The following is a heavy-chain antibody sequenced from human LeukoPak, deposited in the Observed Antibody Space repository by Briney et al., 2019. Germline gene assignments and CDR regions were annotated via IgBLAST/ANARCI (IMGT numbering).Heavy chain of an antibody. CDR1: GFTFSSYA. D-gene: IGHD6-13*01. Sequence: GGSLRLSCAASGFTFSSYAMHWVRQAPGKGLEYVSAISSNGGSTYYANSVKGRFTISRDNSKNTLYLQMGSLRAEDMAVYYCARDRYPGTAGVNWFDPWGQGTLVTVSS. CDR2: ISSNGGST. J-gene: IGHJ5*02. CDR3: ARDRYPGTAGVNWFDP. V-gene: IGHV3-64*01.